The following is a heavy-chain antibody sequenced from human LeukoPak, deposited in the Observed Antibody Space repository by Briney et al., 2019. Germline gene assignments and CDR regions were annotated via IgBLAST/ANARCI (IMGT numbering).Heavy chain of an antibody. V-gene: IGHV3-66*01. J-gene: IGHJ5*02. CDR1: GFTVSSNY. CDR2: IYSGGST. D-gene: IGHD1-26*01. CDR3: AKDGPKGGYNWFDP. Sequence: GGSLRLSCAASGFTVSSNYMSWVRQAPGKGLEWVSVIYSGGSTYYADSVKGRFTISRDNSKNTLYLQMNSLRAEDTAVYYCAKDGPKGGYNWFDPWGQGTLVTVSS.